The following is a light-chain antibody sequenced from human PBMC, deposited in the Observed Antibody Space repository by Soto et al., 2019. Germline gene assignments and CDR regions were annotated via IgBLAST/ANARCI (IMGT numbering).Light chain of an antibody. CDR2: DDS. Sequence: SYELTQTPSVSVAPGQTARITCGGNDIGNKNVHWYQQKPGQAPVLVVYDDSDRPSGIPERFSGSNSGNTATPIISRVEAGDEADYYCQVWDSSSDHVVFGGGTKLTVL. J-gene: IGLJ2*01. V-gene: IGLV3-21*02. CDR3: QVWDSSSDHVV. CDR1: DIGNKN.